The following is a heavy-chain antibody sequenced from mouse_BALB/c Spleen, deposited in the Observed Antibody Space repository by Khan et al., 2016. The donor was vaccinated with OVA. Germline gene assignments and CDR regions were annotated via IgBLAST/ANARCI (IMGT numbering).Heavy chain of an antibody. CDR2: INPYNDYT. J-gene: IGHJ3*01. CDR1: GYTFTSYD. Sequence: VQLQQSGPELVKPGASVKMSCKASGYTFTSYDMHWVKQKPGQGLEWIGYINPYNDYTNFNEKFKGKATLTSDKSSSTAYMELSSLTSEDSAVYYGASGVLGLQTWFAYWGQGTLVTVSA. V-gene: IGHV1S136*01. D-gene: IGHD3-1*01. CDR3: ASGVLGLQTWFAY.